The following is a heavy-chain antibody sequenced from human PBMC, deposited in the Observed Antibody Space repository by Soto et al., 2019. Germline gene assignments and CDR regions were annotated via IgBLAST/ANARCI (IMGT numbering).Heavy chain of an antibody. CDR3: ARTYDFWSGYYTPHNWFDP. V-gene: IGHV1-3*01. CDR2: INAGNGNT. J-gene: IGHJ5*02. D-gene: IGHD3-3*01. CDR1: GYTFTSSA. Sequence: QVQLVQSGAEVKKPGASVKVSCKASGYTFTSSAMHWVRQAPGQRLAGMGWINAGNGNTKYSQKFQGRVTITRDTSASTAYMELRSLRSEDTAVYYCARTYDFWSGYYTPHNWFDPWGQGTLVTVSS.